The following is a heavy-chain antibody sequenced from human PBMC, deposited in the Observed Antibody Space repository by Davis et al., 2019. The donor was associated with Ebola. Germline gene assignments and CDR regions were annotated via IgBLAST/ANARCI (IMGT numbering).Heavy chain of an antibody. CDR3: VRLSIVAPETLYYNYDVDV. CDR1: DYPITRGYY. CDR2: IDHSGRT. D-gene: IGHD6-13*01. J-gene: IGHJ6*04. Sequence: SETLSLTCTVPDYPITRGYYWGWIRQSPGKGLEFIANIDHSGRTYHNPSLKSRVTISVHTSKSQFSLRLSSVSAADTAIYYCVRLSIVAPETLYYNYDVDVWGKGTTVTVSS. V-gene: IGHV4-38-2*02.